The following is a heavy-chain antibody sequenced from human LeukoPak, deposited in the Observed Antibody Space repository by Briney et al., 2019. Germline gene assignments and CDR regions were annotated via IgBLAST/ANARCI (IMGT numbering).Heavy chain of an antibody. CDR1: GFTFSDYY. CDR3: ARERGGRMYAFDI. CDR2: ISSSGSTI. V-gene: IGHV3-11*01. J-gene: IGHJ3*02. D-gene: IGHD3-16*01. Sequence: PGGSLRPSCTTSGFTFSDYYMSWIRQAPGKGLEWVSYISSSGSTIYYADSVKGRFTISRDNAKNSLYLQMNSLRAEDTAVYYCARERGGRMYAFDIWGQGTMVTVSS.